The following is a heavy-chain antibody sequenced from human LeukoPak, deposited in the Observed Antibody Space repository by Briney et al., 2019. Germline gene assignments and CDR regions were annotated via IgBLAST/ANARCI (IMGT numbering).Heavy chain of an antibody. V-gene: IGHV3-21*01. CDR1: GFTFSSYS. Sequence: GGSLRLSCAASGFTFSSYSMSWVRQAPGKGLEWVSSISSSSSYIYYADSVKGQFTISRDNAKNSLYLQMNSLRAEDTAVYYCAREDQLVQGFDYWGQGTLVTVSS. J-gene: IGHJ4*02. CDR2: ISSSSSYI. CDR3: AREDQLVQGFDY. D-gene: IGHD6-6*01.